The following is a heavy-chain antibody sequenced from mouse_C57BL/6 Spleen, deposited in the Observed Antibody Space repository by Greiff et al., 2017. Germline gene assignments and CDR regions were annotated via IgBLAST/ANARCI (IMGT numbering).Heavy chain of an antibody. V-gene: IGHV1-18*01. D-gene: IGHD1-1*01. CDR1: GYTFTDYN. CDR2: INPNNGGT. J-gene: IGHJ2*01. Sequence: VQLQQSGPELVKPGASVKIPCKASGYTFTDYNMDWVKQSHGKSLEWIGDINPNNGGTIYNQKFKGKATLTVDKSSSTAYMELRSLTSEDTAVYYCARKDYGSYFDYWGQGTTRTVSS. CDR3: ARKDYGSYFDY.